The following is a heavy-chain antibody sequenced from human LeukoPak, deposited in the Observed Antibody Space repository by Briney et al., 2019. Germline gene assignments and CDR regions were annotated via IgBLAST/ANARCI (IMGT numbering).Heavy chain of an antibody. D-gene: IGHD3-22*01. CDR1: DGSISSYY. CDR3: ARNSYYYDSSGYWFDY. J-gene: IGHJ4*02. V-gene: IGHV4-59*01. Sequence: SETLSLTCTVSDGSISSYYWSWIRQPPGKGLEWIGYIYYSGSTNYNPSLKSRVTISVDTSKNQFSLKLSSVTAADTAVYYCARNSYYYDSSGYWFDYWGQGTLVTVSS. CDR2: IYYSGST.